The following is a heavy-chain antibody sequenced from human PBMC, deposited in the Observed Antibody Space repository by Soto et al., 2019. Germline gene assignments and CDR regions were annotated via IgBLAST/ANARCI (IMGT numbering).Heavy chain of an antibody. V-gene: IGHV3-21*01. CDR1: GFTFSRYS. J-gene: IGHJ6*02. CDR2: IGTRSDI. CDR3: AREETAWPLAYGLDV. D-gene: IGHD2-21*02. Sequence: GGSLRLSCAASGFTFSRYSMNWVRQAPGKGLEWVSSIGTRSDIYYAESVKGRFTISRDNAKNSLSLGMDSLRVEDTGVYYCAREETAWPLAYGLDVWGQGTTVTVSS.